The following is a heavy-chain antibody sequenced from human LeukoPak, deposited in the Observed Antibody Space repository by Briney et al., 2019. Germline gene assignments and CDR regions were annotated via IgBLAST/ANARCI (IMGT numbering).Heavy chain of an antibody. CDR1: RGSISSYY. J-gene: IGHJ3*02. CDR2: IYYSGST. V-gene: IGHV4-59*01. CDR3: ARDDWQGDAFDI. Sequence: SETLSLTCTVSRGSISSYYWSWIRQPPGKGLEWIGYIYYSGSTNYNPSLKSRVTISGDTSKNQFSLKLSSVNAADTAVYYCARDDWQGDAFDIWGQGTMVTVSS. D-gene: IGHD2-21*01.